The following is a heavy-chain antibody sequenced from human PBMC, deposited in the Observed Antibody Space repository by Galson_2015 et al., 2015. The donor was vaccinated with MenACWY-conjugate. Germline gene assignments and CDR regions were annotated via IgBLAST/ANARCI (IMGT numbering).Heavy chain of an antibody. D-gene: IGHD3-10*01. V-gene: IGHV3-7*01. Sequence: SLRLSCAASGFTFRNYWMTWVRQAPGKGLEWVASIKKDGSEKYYVDSVKGRFTISRDDSRRTLSLQMNNLTTEDTAVYFCAKDKIYFGSGSYLYYFDYWGQGTLVTVSS. CDR3: AKDKIYFGSGSYLYYFDY. CDR1: GFTFRNYW. CDR2: IKKDGSEK. J-gene: IGHJ4*02.